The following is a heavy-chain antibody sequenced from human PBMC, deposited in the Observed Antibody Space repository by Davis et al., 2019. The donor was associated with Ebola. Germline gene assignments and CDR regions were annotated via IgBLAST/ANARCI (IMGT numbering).Heavy chain of an antibody. CDR1: GFSFSSYW. Sequence: GGSLRLSCAASGFSFSSYWMSWVRQAPGKGLEWVANIKQDGSEKCYVDSVKGRFTISRDNAKNSLYLQMNSLRAEDTAVYYCARDSRRETYYDILTGYYKDYYYYGMDVWGQGTTVTVSS. CDR3: ARDSRRETYYDILTGYYKDYYYYGMDV. V-gene: IGHV3-7*03. CDR2: IKQDGSEK. J-gene: IGHJ6*02. D-gene: IGHD3-9*01.